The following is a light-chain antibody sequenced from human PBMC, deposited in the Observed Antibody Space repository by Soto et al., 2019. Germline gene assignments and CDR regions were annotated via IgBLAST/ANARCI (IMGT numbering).Light chain of an antibody. J-gene: IGLJ2*01. V-gene: IGLV2-14*01. Sequence: QSVLTQPASVSGSPGQSITISCTGTTSEVGGYNYVSRYQQHPGKAPKLIIYDVTNRPSGFSYRFSASKSGSTAALTISGLQAEDEADYYCSSYSSSTTHVLFGGGTKLTVL. CDR3: SSYSSSTTHVL. CDR1: TSEVGGYNY. CDR2: DVT.